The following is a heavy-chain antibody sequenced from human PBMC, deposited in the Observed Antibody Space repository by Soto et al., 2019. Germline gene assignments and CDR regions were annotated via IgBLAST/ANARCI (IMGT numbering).Heavy chain of an antibody. D-gene: IGHD5-18*01. J-gene: IGHJ5*02. CDR1: GGSFSGHY. CDR2: IYYRGTT. CDR3: TRVATAVPS. V-gene: IGHV4-59*11. Sequence: SETLSLTCAVYGGSFSGHYWSWIRQPPGKELEWIGNIYYRGTTNYNPSLQGRVTMSIDTSKNQFSLMLTSVTAADTAVYYCTRVATAVPSWGRGVLVTVSS.